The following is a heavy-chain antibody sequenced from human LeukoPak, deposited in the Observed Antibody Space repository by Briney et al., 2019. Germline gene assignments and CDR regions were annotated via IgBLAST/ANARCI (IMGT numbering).Heavy chain of an antibody. Sequence: PGGSLRLSCAASGFTFNNYAMSWFRQTPGKGLEWVSAISGSGDRTYYADSVKGRFTISRDNSKNTLYLQMNSLTAEDTDIYYCARDPIVGPTSWGQGTLVTVSS. V-gene: IGHV3-23*01. CDR2: ISGSGDRT. CDR1: GFTFNNYA. CDR3: ARDPIVGPTS. J-gene: IGHJ4*02. D-gene: IGHD1-26*01.